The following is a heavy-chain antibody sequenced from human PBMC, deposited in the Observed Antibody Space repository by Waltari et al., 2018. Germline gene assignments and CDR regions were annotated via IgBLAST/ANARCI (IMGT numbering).Heavy chain of an antibody. CDR2: VYYNGNT. CDR1: GVSMDDSSYY. D-gene: IGHD6-19*01. J-gene: IGHJ2*01. Sequence: QLQLQESGPGLVKPSETLSLTCPVSGVSMDDSSYYWGWIRQPTGKGLEWIGSVYYNGNTHHNPSLKSRVTVSGDTSKNQFSLMLNSVTAADTAVYYCVRHRLAWYFDLWGRGTLVTVSS. CDR3: VRHRLAWYFDL. V-gene: IGHV4-39*01.